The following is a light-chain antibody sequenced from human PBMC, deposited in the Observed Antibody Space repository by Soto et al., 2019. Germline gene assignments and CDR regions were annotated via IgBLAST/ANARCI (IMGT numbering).Light chain of an antibody. CDR3: LQYKSYCT. CDR1: QSISSW. J-gene: IGKJ3*01. V-gene: IGKV1-5*03. Sequence: DIQMTQSPSTLSASVGDRVTITCRASQSISSWLAWYQQKPGKAPKLLIYKASNLESGIPSRFSGSGSGTEFTLTISSLQPDDFATYYCLQYKSYCTFGPGTKVDLK. CDR2: KAS.